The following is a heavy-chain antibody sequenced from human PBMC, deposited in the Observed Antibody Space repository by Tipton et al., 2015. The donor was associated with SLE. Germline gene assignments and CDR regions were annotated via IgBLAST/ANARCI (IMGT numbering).Heavy chain of an antibody. Sequence: SLRLSCAASGFTFSSYSMNWVRQAPGKGLEWVSSISSSSSYIYYADSVKGRFTISRDNAKISLYLQMNSLRAEDTAVYYCAKDLQLGFFDIWGQGTMVTVSS. D-gene: IGHD1-26*01. CDR2: ISSSSSYI. CDR1: GFTFSSYS. J-gene: IGHJ3*02. V-gene: IGHV3-21*01. CDR3: AKDLQLGFFDI.